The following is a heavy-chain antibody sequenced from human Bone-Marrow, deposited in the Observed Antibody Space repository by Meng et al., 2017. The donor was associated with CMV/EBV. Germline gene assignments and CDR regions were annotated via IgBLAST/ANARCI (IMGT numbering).Heavy chain of an antibody. V-gene: IGHV3-11*01. CDR1: TFPFRDLY. CDR3: ARDIVGPSEYYFDY. D-gene: IGHD2-21*01. Sequence: GESLKISCAASTFPFRDLYMEWVRQAPGKGLEWVSYISSSASTIYYADSVRGRFTISRDNAKNSLYLQMTSLRAEDTAVYYCARDIVGPSEYYFDYWGQGTLVTVSS. CDR2: ISSSASTI. J-gene: IGHJ4*02.